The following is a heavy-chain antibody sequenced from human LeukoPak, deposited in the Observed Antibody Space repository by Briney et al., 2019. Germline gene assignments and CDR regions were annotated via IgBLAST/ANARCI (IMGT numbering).Heavy chain of an antibody. Sequence: SETLSLTCTVSGGSISSSSYYWGWIRQPPGKGLEWIGSIYYSGSTYYNPSLKSRVTISVDTSKYQFSLKLSSVTAADTAVYYCASIGCSGGSCYSYQRYNWFDPWGQGTLVTVSS. V-gene: IGHV4-39*07. CDR2: IYYSGST. CDR3: ASIGCSGGSCYSYQRYNWFDP. J-gene: IGHJ5*02. D-gene: IGHD2-15*01. CDR1: GGSISSSSYY.